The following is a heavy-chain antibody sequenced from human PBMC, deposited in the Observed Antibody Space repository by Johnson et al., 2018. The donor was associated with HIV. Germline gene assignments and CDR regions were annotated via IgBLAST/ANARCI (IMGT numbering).Heavy chain of an antibody. D-gene: IGHD3-3*01. J-gene: IGHJ3*02. Sequence: QMQLVESGGGLVQPGRSPRLSCAASGFTFSSYAMHWVRQAPGKGLEWVAVISFDGYNKYYADSVKGRFTISRDSPVKTLYLQMNSLRPEDTAVYYCARGLELCLDLGLDDAFDIRGQGTMVAVSS. CDR2: ISFDGYNK. CDR1: GFTFSSYA. V-gene: IGHV3-30-3*01. CDR3: ARGLELCLDLGLDDAFDI.